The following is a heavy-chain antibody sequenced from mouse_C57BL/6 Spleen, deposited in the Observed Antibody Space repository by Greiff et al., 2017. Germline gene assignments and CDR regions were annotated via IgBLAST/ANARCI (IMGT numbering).Heavy chain of an antibody. V-gene: IGHV5-6*01. J-gene: IGHJ4*01. D-gene: IGHD2-4*01. CDR3: TREYDYDEVYAMGC. CDR1: GFTFSSYG. CDR2: ISSGGSYT. Sequence: EVQLVESGGDLVKPGGSLKLSCAASGFTFSSYGMSWVRQTPDKRLEWVATISSGGSYTYYPDSVKGRFTISRDNAKNTLYLQRSSLKSEDTAMYYCTREYDYDEVYAMGCWGQGATVTVAT.